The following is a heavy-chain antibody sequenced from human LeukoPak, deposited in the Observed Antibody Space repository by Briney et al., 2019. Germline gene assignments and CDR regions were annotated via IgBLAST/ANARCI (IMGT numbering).Heavy chain of an antibody. V-gene: IGHV3-30-3*01. Sequence: GGSLRLSCAASGFTFSSYAMHWVRQAPGKGLEWVAVISDEGSNKYYADSVKGRFTISRENSTNTLYLQMNSLRAEDTAVYYCASGLFGVVVAATFAMYWGQGTLVTVSS. CDR2: ISDEGSNK. J-gene: IGHJ4*02. CDR1: GFTFSSYA. CDR3: ASGLFGVVVAATFAMY. D-gene: IGHD2-15*01.